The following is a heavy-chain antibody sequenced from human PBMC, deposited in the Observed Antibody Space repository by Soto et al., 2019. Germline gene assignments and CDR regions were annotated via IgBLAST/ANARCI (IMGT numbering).Heavy chain of an antibody. V-gene: IGHV3-23*01. J-gene: IGHJ6*02. CDR3: AKDLGYCSSTGCYDYYAMDV. Sequence: EVQLLESGGGLVQSGGSLRVPCAASGFTFSNYAITWVRQAPGKGLEWVSGISGSGGSIYYADSVKGRFTISRDNSKNTVYLQMNSLRAEDTAVYYCAKDLGYCSSTGCYDYYAMDVWGQGTTVTVSS. CDR1: GFTFSNYA. D-gene: IGHD2-2*01. CDR2: ISGSGGSI.